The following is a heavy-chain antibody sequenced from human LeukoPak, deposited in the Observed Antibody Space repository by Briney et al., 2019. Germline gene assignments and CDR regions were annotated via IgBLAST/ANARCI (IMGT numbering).Heavy chain of an antibody. CDR3: ARHGSYYDY. CDR1: GGSISSSSYY. D-gene: IGHD3-10*01. V-gene: IGHV4-39*01. Sequence: SETLSLTCTVSGGSISSSSYYWGWIRQPPGKGLEWIGSICYSGSTYYNPSLKSRATVSVDTPKNQFSLKLSSVTAADTAVYYCARHGSYYDYWGQGTLVTVSS. CDR2: ICYSGST. J-gene: IGHJ4*02.